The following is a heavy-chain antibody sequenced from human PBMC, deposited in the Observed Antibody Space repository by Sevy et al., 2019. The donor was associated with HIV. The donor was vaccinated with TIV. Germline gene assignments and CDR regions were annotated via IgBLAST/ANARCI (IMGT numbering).Heavy chain of an antibody. Sequence: GGSLRLSCAVSGFIFSDYYMSWIRQAPGKGLEWVSYISSSGMTIYYADSVKGRFTISRDNAKNSLYLQMNSLIAEDTAVYYCARRSFGGIRDAFDIWGQGTMVTVSS. D-gene: IGHD3-10*01. CDR2: ISSSGMTI. CDR1: GFIFSDYY. J-gene: IGHJ3*02. V-gene: IGHV3-11*01. CDR3: ARRSFGGIRDAFDI.